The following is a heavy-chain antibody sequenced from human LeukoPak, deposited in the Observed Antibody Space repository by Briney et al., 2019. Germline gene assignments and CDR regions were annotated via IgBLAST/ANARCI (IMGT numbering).Heavy chain of an antibody. Sequence: VASVKVSCKASGGTFSSYAISWVRQAPGQGLEWMGGIIPIFGTANYAQKFQGRVTITADESTSTAYMELSSLRSEDTAVYYCARATLMVRGVRGFYYYYMDVWGKGTTVTISS. CDR3: ARATLMVRGVRGFYYYYMDV. CDR2: IIPIFGTA. CDR1: GGTFSSYA. J-gene: IGHJ6*03. V-gene: IGHV1-69*13. D-gene: IGHD3-10*01.